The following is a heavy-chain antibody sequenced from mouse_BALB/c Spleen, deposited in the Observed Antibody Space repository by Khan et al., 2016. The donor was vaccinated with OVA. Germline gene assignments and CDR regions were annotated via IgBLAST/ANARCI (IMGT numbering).Heavy chain of an antibody. J-gene: IGHJ3*01. D-gene: IGHD2-14*01. V-gene: IGHV1-4*01. CDR3: AKEGAYYRSDGWFAY. Sequence: VQLQQSGAELARPGASVKMSCKASGYTFTTYTIHWVKQRPGQGLEWIGYIIPSTDYTTYNQKFKDQATLTADKSSSTAYMQLSSLTSDDSAVYYCAKEGAYYRSDGWFAYWGQGTLVTFSA. CDR2: IIPSTDYT. CDR1: GYTFTTYT.